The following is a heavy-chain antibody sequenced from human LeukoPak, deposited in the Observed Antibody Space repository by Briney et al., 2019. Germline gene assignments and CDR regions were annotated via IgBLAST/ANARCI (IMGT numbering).Heavy chain of an antibody. Sequence: PSETLSLTCTVSGGSISSSFYYWGWIRQPPGNGLEWIGSIYHSGSTYYNPSLKSRVTISVDTSRNQFSPNLSSVTAADTAVYYCARGHDSSGWYPLTDYWGQGTLVTVSS. J-gene: IGHJ4*02. CDR3: ARGHDSSGWYPLTDY. D-gene: IGHD6-19*01. V-gene: IGHV4-39*01. CDR2: IYHSGST. CDR1: GGSISSSFYY.